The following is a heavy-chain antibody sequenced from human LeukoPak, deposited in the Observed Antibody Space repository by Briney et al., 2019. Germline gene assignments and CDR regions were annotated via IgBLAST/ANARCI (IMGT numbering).Heavy chain of an antibody. CDR3: ARVGDNWNDFGWFDP. V-gene: IGHV1-2*02. Sequence: ASVKVSCEASGYTFTGYYMHWVRQAPGQGLEWMGWINPNSGGTNYAQKFQGRVTMNRDTSISTVYMELSRLRSDDTAVYYCARVGDNWNDFGWFDPWGRGTLVIVSS. J-gene: IGHJ5*02. D-gene: IGHD1-1*01. CDR1: GYTFTGYY. CDR2: INPNSGGT.